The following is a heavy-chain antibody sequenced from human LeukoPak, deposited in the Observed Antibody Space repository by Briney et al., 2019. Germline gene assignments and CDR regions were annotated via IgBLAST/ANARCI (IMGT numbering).Heavy chain of an antibody. CDR2: IKSKIDGETT. CDR1: GFTFSKAW. J-gene: IGHJ4*02. D-gene: IGHD2-8*01. Sequence: PGGTLRLSCAASGFTFSKAWMSWVRQAPGKWLEWVGRIKSKIDGETTDYAAPVKGRFTISRDDSKNTLYLQMSSLNPEDTAVYYCVTPLMKTSNYWGQGTLVTVTS. CDR3: VTPLMKTSNY. V-gene: IGHV3-15*01.